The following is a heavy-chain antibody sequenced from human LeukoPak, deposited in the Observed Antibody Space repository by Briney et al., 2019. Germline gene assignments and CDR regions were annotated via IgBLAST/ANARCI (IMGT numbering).Heavy chain of an antibody. Sequence: PGGSLRLSCAASGFTFSGSAMHWVRQASGKGLEWVGRIRSKANSYATVYAASVKGRFTISRDDSKNTAYLQMDSLKTEDTAVYYCTGNYYGSGSYADFDYWGQGTLVTVS. CDR1: GFTFSGSA. D-gene: IGHD3-10*01. CDR2: IRSKANSYAT. CDR3: TGNYYGSGSYADFDY. J-gene: IGHJ4*02. V-gene: IGHV3-73*01.